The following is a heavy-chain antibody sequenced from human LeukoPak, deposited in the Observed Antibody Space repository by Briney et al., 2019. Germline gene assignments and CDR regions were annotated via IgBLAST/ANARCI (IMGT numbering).Heavy chain of an antibody. D-gene: IGHD2-15*01. V-gene: IGHV3-7*01. CDR1: GFTFSSYW. Sequence: GGSLRLSCAASGFTFSSYWMSWVRQAPGKGLEWVANIKEDRSEKYYVDSVKGRFTISRDNAKNSLYLQMNSLRAEDTAVYYCARDLIPDSLPWNILVVVAATPPDYSGQGTLVTVSS. J-gene: IGHJ4*02. CDR3: ARDLIPDSLPWNILVVVAATPPDY. CDR2: IKEDRSEK.